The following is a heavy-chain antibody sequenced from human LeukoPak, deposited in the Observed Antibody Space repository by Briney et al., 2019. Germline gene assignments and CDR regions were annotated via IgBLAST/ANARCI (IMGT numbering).Heavy chain of an antibody. CDR2: IYTSGST. CDR3: ARHTYCSSTSCLYYYYYYMDV. D-gene: IGHD2-2*01. Sequence: PSETLSLTCTVSGGSISSYYWSWIRQPAGKGLEWIGRIYTSGSTNYNPSLKSRVTMSVDTSKNQFSLKLSSVTAADTAVYYCARHTYCSSTSCLYYYYYYMDVWGKGTTVTVSS. CDR1: GGSISSYY. V-gene: IGHV4-4*07. J-gene: IGHJ6*03.